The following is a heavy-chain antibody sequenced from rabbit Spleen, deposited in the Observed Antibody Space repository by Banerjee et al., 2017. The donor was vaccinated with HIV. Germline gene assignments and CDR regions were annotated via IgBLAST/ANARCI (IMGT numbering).Heavy chain of an antibody. J-gene: IGHJ4*01. Sequence: QEQLVESGGGLVQPEGSLTLTCKASGFSFSNRYVMSWVRQAPGKGLEWISCIAGSSSGFTYSATWAKGRFTISKTSSTTVTLQMTSLTAADTATYFCARDAAGREDFNLWGPGTLVTVS. CDR2: IAGSSSGFT. CDR3: ARDAAGREDFNL. CDR1: GFSFSNRYV. D-gene: IGHD4-2*01. V-gene: IGHV1S45*01.